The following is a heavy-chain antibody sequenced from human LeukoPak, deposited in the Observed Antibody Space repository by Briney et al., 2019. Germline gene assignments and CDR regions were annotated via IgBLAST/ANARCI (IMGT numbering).Heavy chain of an antibody. J-gene: IGHJ4*02. V-gene: IGHV4-39*07. CDR1: GGPISSSSYY. CDR3: TRGGELMNF. CDR2: IYYSGST. D-gene: IGHD1-26*01. Sequence: SETLSLTCTVSGGPISSSSYYWGWIRQPPGKGLEWIGSIYYSGSTYYNPSLKSRVTISVDTSKNQFSLKLSSVTAADTAVYYCTRGGELMNFWGQGTLVTVSS.